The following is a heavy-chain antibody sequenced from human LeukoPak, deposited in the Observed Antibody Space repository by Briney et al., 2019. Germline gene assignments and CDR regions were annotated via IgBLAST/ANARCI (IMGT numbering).Heavy chain of an antibody. J-gene: IGHJ6*03. CDR3: ARAMVRGVTYYYYYYMDV. CDR1: GGSISSSSYY. D-gene: IGHD3-10*01. Sequence: SETLSLTCTVSGGSISSSSYYWGWIRQPPGKGLEWIGEINHSGSTNYNPSLKSRVTISVDTSKNQFSLKLSSVTAADTSVYYCARAMVRGVTYYYYYYMDVWGKGTTVTVSS. CDR2: INHSGST. V-gene: IGHV4-39*07.